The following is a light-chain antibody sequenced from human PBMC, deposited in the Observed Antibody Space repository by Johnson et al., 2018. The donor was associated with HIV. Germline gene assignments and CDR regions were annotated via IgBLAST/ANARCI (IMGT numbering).Light chain of an antibody. CDR1: SSNIGNNY. V-gene: IGLV1-51*02. J-gene: IGLJ1*01. Sequence: SVLTQPPTVSAAPGQKVTISCSGSSSNIGNNYVSWYQQLPGTAPKLLIYENNKRPSGIPDRFSGSSSVTSATLGITGLQTGDEADYYCATWDNSLKGVFGTGTKVPVL. CDR2: ENN. CDR3: ATWDNSLKGV.